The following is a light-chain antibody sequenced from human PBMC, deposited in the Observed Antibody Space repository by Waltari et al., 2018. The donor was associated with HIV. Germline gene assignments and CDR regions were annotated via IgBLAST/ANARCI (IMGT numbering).Light chain of an antibody. Sequence: QSALTQPASVSGSPGQSITISCTGPSRDLGGYNLVSWYRHYPGKAPELMIFGVSNRPSGVSDRFSGSKSGNSASLTISGLQAEDESVYYCSSNRGSDSWVFGGGTKVTVL. J-gene: IGLJ3*02. CDR2: GVS. CDR1: SRDLGGYNL. V-gene: IGLV2-14*03. CDR3: SSNRGSDSWV.